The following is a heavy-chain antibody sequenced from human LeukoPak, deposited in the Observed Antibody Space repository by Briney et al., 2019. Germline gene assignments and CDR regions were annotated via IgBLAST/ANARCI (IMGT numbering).Heavy chain of an antibody. D-gene: IGHD4-17*01. CDR3: AKGFYGDYGGNFDY. V-gene: IGHV3-7*03. J-gene: IGHJ4*02. Sequence: PGGSLRLSCAASGFTFGTYWMSWVRQAPGKGLEWVANIKQDGSEKYYVDSVKGRFTISRDNAKTSLYLQMNSLRAEDTALYYCAKGFYGDYGGNFDYWGQGTLVTVSS. CDR1: GFTFGTYW. CDR2: IKQDGSEK.